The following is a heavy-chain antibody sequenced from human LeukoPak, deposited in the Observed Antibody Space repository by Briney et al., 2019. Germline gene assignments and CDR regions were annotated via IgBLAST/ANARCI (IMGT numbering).Heavy chain of an antibody. D-gene: IGHD4-17*01. V-gene: IGHV3-7*01. CDR2: INQDESSQ. Sequence: GGSLRLSCAASGFSFTTYWMGWVRQAPGKGLEWVANINQDESSQYYVDAVRGRFTISRGNAKNSLNLQMNSLRGEDTAVYFCARLGPVTKDHYCDYWAQGTLVTVSS. J-gene: IGHJ4*02. CDR3: ARLGPVTKDHYCDY. CDR1: GFSFTTYW.